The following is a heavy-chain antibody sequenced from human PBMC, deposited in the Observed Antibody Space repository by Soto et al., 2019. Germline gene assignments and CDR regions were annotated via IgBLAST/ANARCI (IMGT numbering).Heavy chain of an antibody. D-gene: IGHD1-26*01. Sequence: QVQLVQSGAEVKKPGSSVKVSCKASGGTFSSYAISWVRQAPGQGLEWMGGIIPIFGTANYAQTFQGRVTITADESTSTAYMELSSLRSEDTAVYYCAREKVGAYYYYYGMDVWGQGTTVTVSS. CDR3: AREKVGAYYYYYGMDV. CDR2: IIPIFGTA. V-gene: IGHV1-69*01. CDR1: GGTFSSYA. J-gene: IGHJ6*02.